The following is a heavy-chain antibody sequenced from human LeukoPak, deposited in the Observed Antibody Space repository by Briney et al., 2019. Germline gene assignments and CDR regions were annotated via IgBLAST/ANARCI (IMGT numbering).Heavy chain of an antibody. V-gene: IGHV3-21*01. CDR2: ISSSGNNT. Sequence: PGGSLKLSCAASGFTFSSYSMNWVRQAPGKGLEWVSTISSSGNNTYYTDSVKGRFTISRDNSKNTLYLQMNSLRAEDTAVYYCARDLRAFHLYWGQGTLVTVSS. CDR1: GFTFSSYS. D-gene: IGHD3-10*01. J-gene: IGHJ4*02. CDR3: ARDLRAFHLY.